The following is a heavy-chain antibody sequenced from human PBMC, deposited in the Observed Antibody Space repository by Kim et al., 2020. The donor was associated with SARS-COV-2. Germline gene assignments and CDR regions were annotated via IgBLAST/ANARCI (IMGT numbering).Heavy chain of an antibody. J-gene: IGHJ5*02. CDR3: VKEERDDYDSQRWLDP. V-gene: IGHV3-53*01. CDR2: LYVGGTS. Sequence: GGSLRLSCEVSGFSVSDSHMHWVRQAPGRGLEWVSLLYVGGTSYYSESVEGRFSISRDKSKNTLFLQMTDVRLEDTAVYYCVKEERDDYDSQRWLDPWVRGTLVTVSS. D-gene: IGHD3-16*01. CDR1: GFSVSDSH.